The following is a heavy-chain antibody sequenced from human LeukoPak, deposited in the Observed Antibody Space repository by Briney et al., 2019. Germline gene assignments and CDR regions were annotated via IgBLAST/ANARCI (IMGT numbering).Heavy chain of an antibody. J-gene: IGHJ4*02. D-gene: IGHD6-25*01. CDR1: GFTFSSYA. V-gene: IGHV3-30-3*01. Sequence: GGSLRLSCAASGFTFSSYAMHWVRQAPGKGLEWVAVISYDGSNKYYADSVKGRFTISRDNSKNTLYLQMNSLRAEDTAVYYCARGHGSGLDYWGQGTLVTVSS. CDR3: ARGHGSGLDY. CDR2: ISYDGSNK.